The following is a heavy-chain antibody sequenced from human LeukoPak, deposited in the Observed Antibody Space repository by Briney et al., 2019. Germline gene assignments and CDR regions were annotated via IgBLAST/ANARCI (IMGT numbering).Heavy chain of an antibody. J-gene: IGHJ4*02. CDR2: INHSGST. D-gene: IGHD3-10*01. CDR3: ARDFLWGSGSR. Sequence: KPSETLSLTCTVSGGSISSSSYYWGWIRQPPGKGLEWIGEINHSGSTNYNPSLKSRVTISVDTSKNQFSLKLSSVTAADTAVYYCARDFLWGSGSRWGQGTLVTVSS. CDR1: GGSISSSSYY. V-gene: IGHV4-39*07.